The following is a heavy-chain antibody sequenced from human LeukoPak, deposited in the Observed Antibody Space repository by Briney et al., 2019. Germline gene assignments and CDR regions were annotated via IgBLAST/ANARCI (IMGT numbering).Heavy chain of an antibody. CDR3: ARDLSFSPDH. J-gene: IGHJ4*02. CDR2: VSPDGNLA. Sequence: GGSLRLSCAGSGFTLSSSWMHWVRQAPGKGPVWVAHVSPDGNLANYADSVKGRFIISRDNAKNTLFLQMNSLRAEDTAAYYCARDLSFSPDHWGQGTLVTVSS. CDR1: GFTLSSSW. V-gene: IGHV3-74*01.